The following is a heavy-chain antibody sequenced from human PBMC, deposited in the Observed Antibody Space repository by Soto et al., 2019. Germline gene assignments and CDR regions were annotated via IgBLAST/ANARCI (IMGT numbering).Heavy chain of an antibody. CDR1: GGTFRTSA. J-gene: IGHJ6*01. CDR3: ARDKDRQQLGGNYYYIMDV. D-gene: IGHD3-3*02. V-gene: IGHV1-69*12. CDR2: IMPVFSTP. Sequence: QVQLVHSGAEVKKPGSSVKVSCKTSGGTFRTSAISWVRQAPGQGLEWMGGIMPVFSTPDYAQKFQGRVTITADESTGTAYMELSSLRSEDTAVYYCARDKDRQQLGGNYYYIMDVWGQGTTVTVSS.